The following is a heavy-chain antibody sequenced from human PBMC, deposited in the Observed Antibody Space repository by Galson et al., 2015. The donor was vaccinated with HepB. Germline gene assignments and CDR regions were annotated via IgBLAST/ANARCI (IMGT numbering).Heavy chain of an antibody. D-gene: IGHD4-17*01. Sequence: SLRLSCAASGFTFSSYAMSWVRQAPGKGLEWVSAISGSGGSTYYADSVKGRFTISRDNSKNTLYLQMNSLRAEDTAVYYCAIPDYGDYVYPFDYWGQGTLVTVSS. CDR2: ISGSGGST. V-gene: IGHV3-23*01. CDR1: GFTFSSYA. J-gene: IGHJ4*02. CDR3: AIPDYGDYVYPFDY.